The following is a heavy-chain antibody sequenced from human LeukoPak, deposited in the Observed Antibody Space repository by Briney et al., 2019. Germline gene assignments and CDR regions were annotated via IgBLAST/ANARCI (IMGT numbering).Heavy chain of an antibody. CDR3: ARGGRMVRGVNDY. Sequence: GGSLRLSCAASGFTFSSCAMHWVRQAPGKGLEWVAVISYDGSNKYYADSVKGRFTISRDNSKNTLYLQMNSLRAEDTAVYYCARGGRMVRGVNDYWGQGTLVTVSS. CDR1: GFTFSSCA. CDR2: ISYDGSNK. D-gene: IGHD3-10*01. V-gene: IGHV3-30-3*01. J-gene: IGHJ4*02.